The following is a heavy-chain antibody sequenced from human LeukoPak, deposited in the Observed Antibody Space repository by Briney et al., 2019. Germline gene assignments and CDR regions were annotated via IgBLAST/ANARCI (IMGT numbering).Heavy chain of an antibody. D-gene: IGHD3-22*01. V-gene: IGHV3-7*03. CDR1: GFTFSSYW. Sequence: GGSLRLSCAAPGFTFSSYWMSWVRQAPGKGLEWVANIKQDGSEKYYVDSVKGRFTISRDNAKNSLYLQMNSLRAEDTALYHCARYYYDSSGYYYPFDYWGQGTLVTVSS. CDR3: ARYYYDSSGYYYPFDY. CDR2: IKQDGSEK. J-gene: IGHJ4*02.